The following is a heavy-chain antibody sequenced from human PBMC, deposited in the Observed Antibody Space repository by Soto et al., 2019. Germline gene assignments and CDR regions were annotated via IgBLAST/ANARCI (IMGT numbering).Heavy chain of an antibody. CDR3: ARDASNYYGSGSYPRAGGMDV. D-gene: IGHD3-10*01. CDR2: ISYDGSNK. V-gene: IGHV3-30-3*01. CDR1: GFTFSSYA. J-gene: IGHJ6*02. Sequence: QVKLVESGGGVVQPGRSLRLSCEASGFTFSSYAMHWVRQAPGKGLEWVAVISYDGSNKYYADSVKGRFTIPRDNSKNTLYLQMNSLRAEDTAVYYCARDASNYYGSGSYPRAGGMDVWGQGTTVTVSS.